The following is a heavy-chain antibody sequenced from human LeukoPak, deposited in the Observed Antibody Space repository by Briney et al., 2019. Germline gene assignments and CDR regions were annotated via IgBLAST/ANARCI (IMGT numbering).Heavy chain of an antibody. J-gene: IGHJ4*02. Sequence: SETLSLTCTVSGGSISTSDYYWGWIRQPPGKGLEWIASIYYSGTPYYNPSLTSRVTISIDTSRNQFSLQLSSVTAADTAVYYCARLSNYYGSGSWGQGTLVTVSS. CDR2: IYYSGTP. CDR3: ARLSNYYGSGS. CDR1: GGSISTSDYY. D-gene: IGHD3-10*01. V-gene: IGHV4-39*01.